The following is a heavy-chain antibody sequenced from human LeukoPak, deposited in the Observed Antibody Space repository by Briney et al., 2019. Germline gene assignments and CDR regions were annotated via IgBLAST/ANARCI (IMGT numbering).Heavy chain of an antibody. D-gene: IGHD6-13*01. Sequence: ASVKVSCKASGYTFTTYGIAWQRQAPGQGLEWMGWISGNSGLTNYAPKFQGRVTMTTDTSTTTVYMELSSLTLDDTAVYFCARVAHQRLVLPYFDYWGQGTLVTVSS. CDR3: ARVAHQRLVLPYFDY. J-gene: IGHJ4*02. CDR2: ISGNSGLT. CDR1: GYTFTTYG. V-gene: IGHV1-18*04.